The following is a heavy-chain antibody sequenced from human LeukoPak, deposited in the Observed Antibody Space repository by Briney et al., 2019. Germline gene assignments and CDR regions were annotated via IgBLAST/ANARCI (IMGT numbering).Heavy chain of an antibody. CDR1: GYTFTSYA. CDR3: ARNQNPIFGVVIMSL. D-gene: IGHD3-3*01. CDR2: INTNTGNP. J-gene: IGHJ4*02. V-gene: IGHV7-4-1*02. Sequence: ASVKVSCKASGYTFTSYAMNWVRQAPGQGLEWMGWINTNTGNPTYAQGFTGRFVFSLDTSVSTAYPQISSLKAEDTAVYYCARNQNPIFGVVIMSLWGQGTLVTVSS.